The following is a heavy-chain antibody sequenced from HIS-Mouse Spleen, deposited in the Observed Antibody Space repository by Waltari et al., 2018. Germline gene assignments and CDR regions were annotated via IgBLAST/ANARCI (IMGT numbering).Heavy chain of an antibody. Sequence: QLQLQESGPGLVKPSETLSLTCTAPGGSISSSRYYWGWIRQPPGKGLEWIGSINYSGSTYYNPSLKSRVTISVDTSKNQFSLKLSSVTAADTAVYYCAREIPYSSSWYDWYFDLWGRGTLVTVSS. J-gene: IGHJ2*01. CDR2: INYSGST. V-gene: IGHV4-39*07. CDR3: AREIPYSSSWYDWYFDL. D-gene: IGHD6-13*01. CDR1: GGSISSSRYY.